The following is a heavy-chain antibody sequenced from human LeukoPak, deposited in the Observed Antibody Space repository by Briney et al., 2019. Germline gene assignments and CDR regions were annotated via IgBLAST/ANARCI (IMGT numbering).Heavy chain of an antibody. J-gene: IGHJ4*02. CDR1: GYTFTAYY. D-gene: IGHD6-19*01. CDR2: INPSGGST. CDR3: ARSSSSGRRVDY. Sequence: ASVKVSCKASGYTFTAYYMHWVRQAPGQGLEWMGIINPSGGSTSYAQRFQGRLTMTRDTSTSTVYMELSSLRSDDTAVYYCARSSSSGRRVDYWGQGTLVTVSS. V-gene: IGHV1-46*01.